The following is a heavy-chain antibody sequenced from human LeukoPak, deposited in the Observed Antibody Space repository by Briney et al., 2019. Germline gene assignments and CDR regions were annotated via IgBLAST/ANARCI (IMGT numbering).Heavy chain of an antibody. V-gene: IGHV4-59*01. J-gene: IGHJ4*02. D-gene: IGHD6-13*01. CDR1: GGSISSYY. CDR2: IYYSGST. CDR3: ARQGGGIAAAGSDY. Sequence: SETLSLTCTVSGGSISSYYWSWIRQPPGKGLEWIGYIYYSGSTNYNPSLKRRVTISVDTSKNQFSLKLSSVTAADTAVYYCARQGGGIAAAGSDYWXXGTXVXVSS.